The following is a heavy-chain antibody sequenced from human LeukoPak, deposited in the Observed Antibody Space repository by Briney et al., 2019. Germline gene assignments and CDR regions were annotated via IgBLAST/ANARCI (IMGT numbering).Heavy chain of an antibody. V-gene: IGHV1-8*01. D-gene: IGHD3-10*01. CDR2: MNPNSGNT. J-gene: IGHJ4*02. CDR1: GYTFTSYD. Sequence: AASVKVSCKASGYTFTSYDINWVRQATGQGLEWMGCMNPNSGNTGYAQKFQGRITMTRNTSISTAYMELSSLRSEDTAVYYCARNRRTSITMVRGVRWKVENYFDYWGQGTLVTVSS. CDR3: ARNRRTSITMVRGVRWKVENYFDY.